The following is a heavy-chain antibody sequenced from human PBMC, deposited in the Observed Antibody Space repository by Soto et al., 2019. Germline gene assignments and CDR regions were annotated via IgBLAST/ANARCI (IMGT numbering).Heavy chain of an antibody. V-gene: IGHV3-9*01. CDR1: GFTFDDYA. CDR3: AKDGRRGDYGDYGYYYYMDV. J-gene: IGHJ6*03. CDR2: ISWNSGSI. D-gene: IGHD4-17*01. Sequence: PGGSLRLSCAASGFTFDDYAMHWVRQAPGKGLEWVSGISWNSGSIGYADSVKGRFTISRDNAKNSLYLQMNSLRAEDTALYYCAKDGRRGDYGDYGYYYYMDVWGKGTTVTVSS.